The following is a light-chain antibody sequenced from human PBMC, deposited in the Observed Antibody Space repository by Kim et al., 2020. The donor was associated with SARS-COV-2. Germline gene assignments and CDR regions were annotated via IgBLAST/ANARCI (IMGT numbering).Light chain of an antibody. V-gene: IGKV1-9*01. J-gene: IGKJ5*01. Sequence: ASVGDRVTITCRASQDISIYLVWFQQKPGKAPNLLIYDASTLQSGVPSRFSGSGSGTDFTLTISSLQPEDFATYYCQQLKSYPITFGQGTRLEIK. CDR1: QDISIY. CDR3: QQLKSYPIT. CDR2: DAS.